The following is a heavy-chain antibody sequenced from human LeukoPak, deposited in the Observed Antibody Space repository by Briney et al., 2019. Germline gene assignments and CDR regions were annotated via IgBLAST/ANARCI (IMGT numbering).Heavy chain of an antibody. CDR3: ARTSVLELDEFDP. V-gene: IGHV1-2*02. CDR1: GYAFTGYY. CDR2: INPNSGGT. D-gene: IGHD1-7*01. Sequence: ASVKVSCKASGYAFTGYYMHWVRQAPGQGLEWMGWINPNSGGTNYAQKFQGRVTMTRDTSISTAYMELSRLRSDDTAVYYCARTSVLELDEFDPWGQGTLVTVSS. J-gene: IGHJ5*02.